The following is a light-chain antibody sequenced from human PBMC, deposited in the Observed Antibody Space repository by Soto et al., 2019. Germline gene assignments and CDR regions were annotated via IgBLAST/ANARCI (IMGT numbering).Light chain of an antibody. CDR2: EGS. CDR3: CSYAGNSSFV. Sequence: QSVLTQPASVSGSPGQSITISCTGTSSDVGSYNLVSWYQQHPGKAPKLMIYEGSKWPSGVSIRFSGSKSGNTASLTISGLQAEDEADYYCCSYAGNSSFVFGTGTKLTVL. J-gene: IGLJ1*01. CDR1: SSDVGSYNL. V-gene: IGLV2-23*01.